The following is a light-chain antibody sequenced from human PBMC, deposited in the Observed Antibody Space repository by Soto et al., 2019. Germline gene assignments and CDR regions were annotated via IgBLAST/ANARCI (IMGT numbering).Light chain of an antibody. CDR3: GSYTSSSTLEV. CDR2: DVS. Sequence: QSVLTQPASVSGSPGQSITISCTGTSSDFGGYNYVSWYQQHPGKAPKLMIYDVSNRPSGVSNRFSGSKSGNTASLTISGLQAEDEADYYCGSYTSSSTLEVFGTGTKVTVL. CDR1: SSDFGGYNY. J-gene: IGLJ1*01. V-gene: IGLV2-14*01.